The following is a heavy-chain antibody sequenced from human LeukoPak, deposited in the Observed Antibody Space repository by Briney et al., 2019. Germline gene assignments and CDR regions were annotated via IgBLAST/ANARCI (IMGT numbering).Heavy chain of an antibody. D-gene: IGHD3-16*01. CDR1: GGTCYSYA. Sequence: SVTVSCKSSGGTCYSYAISWVRQAPGQGLELMGGIIPIFGTTNYARKFRGRVTLTADKSTRTHYMELSSLRSEDTAAYYCSRDNDSRDPPHFDYWGQGTLVTVSS. CDR3: SRDNDSRDPPHFDY. J-gene: IGHJ4*02. V-gene: IGHV1-69*06. CDR2: IIPIFGTT.